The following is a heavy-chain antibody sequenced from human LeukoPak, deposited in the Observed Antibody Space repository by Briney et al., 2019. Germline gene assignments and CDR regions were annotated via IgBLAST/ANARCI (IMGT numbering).Heavy chain of an antibody. CDR2: INEGGGLT. CDR1: GFTFSASW. V-gene: IGHV3-7*01. Sequence: PGGSLRLSCAASGFTFSASWMTWVRQAPGKGLEWVTIINEGGGLTFYVDSVKGRFSISRDNSKNSLPLQMSTLRVEDTAMYYCARVGRNGWDFDHWGQGTLVTVSS. J-gene: IGHJ4*02. D-gene: IGHD6-19*01. CDR3: ARVGRNGWDFDH.